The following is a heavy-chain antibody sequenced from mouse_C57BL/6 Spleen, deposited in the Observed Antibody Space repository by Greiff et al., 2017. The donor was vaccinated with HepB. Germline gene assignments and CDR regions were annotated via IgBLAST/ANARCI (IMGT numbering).Heavy chain of an antibody. V-gene: IGHV1-76*01. CDR3: GPTVVDAMDY. CDR1: GYTFTDYY. CDR2: IYPGSGNT. J-gene: IGHJ4*01. D-gene: IGHD1-1*01. Sequence: VQLQQSGAELVRPGASVKLSCKASGYTFTDYYINWVKQRPGQGLEWIARIYPGSGNTYYNEKFKGKATLTAEKSSSTAYMQLSSLTSEDSAVYFCGPTVVDAMDYWGQGTSVTVSS.